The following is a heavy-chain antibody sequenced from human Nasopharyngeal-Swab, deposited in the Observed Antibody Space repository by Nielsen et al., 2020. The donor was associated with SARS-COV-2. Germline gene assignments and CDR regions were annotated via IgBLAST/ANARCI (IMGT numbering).Heavy chain of an antibody. J-gene: IGHJ4*02. V-gene: IGHV3-7*03. D-gene: IGHD2-15*01. CDR1: GFTFSSLW. CDR2: IKQDGSEK. CDR3: AKEMGPGNTPIDY. Sequence: GESLKISCAASGFTFSSLWMNWVRQAPGKGLEWVANIKQDGSEKFYVDSVKGRFTISRDNAKNSLYLQMNSLRAEDTALYFCAKEMGPGNTPIDYWGQGALVTVSS.